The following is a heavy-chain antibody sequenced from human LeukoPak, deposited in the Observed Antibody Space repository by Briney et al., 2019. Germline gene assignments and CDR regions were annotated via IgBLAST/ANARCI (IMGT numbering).Heavy chain of an antibody. CDR1: GGSISSGGYS. CDR2: IYHNGST. D-gene: IGHD1-14*01. J-gene: IGHJ6*03. V-gene: IGHV4-30-2*01. CDR3: ARDTLTAPFYYSYMDV. Sequence: TSETLSLTCAVSGGSISSGGYSWSWIRQPPGKGLEWIGYIYHNGSTYYNPSLKSRVTLSVDRSKNQFSLRLTSVTAADTAVYYCARDTLTAPFYYSYMDVWGKGTTVTVSS.